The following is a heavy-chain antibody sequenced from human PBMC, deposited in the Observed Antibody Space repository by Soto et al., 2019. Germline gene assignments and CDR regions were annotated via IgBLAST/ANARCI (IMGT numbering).Heavy chain of an antibody. CDR3: VRDLGDGYKSA. CDR1: EFPVSTTY. Sequence: PGGSLRLSCSASEFPVSTTYMSWVRQAPGKGLECVAIIFANDNAYYGDSVKGRFTISRRNSRSTLYLQMNNLGPEDTAVYYCVRDLGDGYKSAWGQGTLVTVSS. J-gene: IGHJ4*02. V-gene: IGHV3-53*04. D-gene: IGHD5-18*01. CDR2: IFANDNA.